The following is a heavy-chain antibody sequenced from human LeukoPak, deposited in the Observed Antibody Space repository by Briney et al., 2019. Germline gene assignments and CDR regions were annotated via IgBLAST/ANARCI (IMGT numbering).Heavy chain of an antibody. D-gene: IGHD1-26*01. Sequence: GGSLRLSCAASGFTFSDHHMSWIRQAPGKGLVWLSRINDAGRDISYADSVKGRFTSSRDNAKNTLYLQMNSLRAEDTAVYYCTRIRVGAHQLEYWGQGTLVTVSS. CDR3: TRIRVGAHQLEY. CDR2: INDAGRDI. V-gene: IGHV3-74*01. J-gene: IGHJ4*02. CDR1: GFTFSDHH.